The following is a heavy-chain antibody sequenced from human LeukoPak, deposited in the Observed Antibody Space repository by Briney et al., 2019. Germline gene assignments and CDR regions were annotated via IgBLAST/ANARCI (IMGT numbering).Heavy chain of an antibody. CDR2: MNPNSGNT. V-gene: IGHV1-8*01. CDR1: GYTFTSYD. CDR3: ARRRAAAGTRGGNWFDP. J-gene: IGHJ5*02. D-gene: IGHD6-13*01. Sequence: GASVKVSCKASGYTFTSYDINWVRQATGQGLEWMGWMNPNSGNTGYAQKFQGRVTMTRNTSISTAYMELSSLRSEDTAVYYCARRRAAAGTRGGNWFDPWGQGTLVTVSS.